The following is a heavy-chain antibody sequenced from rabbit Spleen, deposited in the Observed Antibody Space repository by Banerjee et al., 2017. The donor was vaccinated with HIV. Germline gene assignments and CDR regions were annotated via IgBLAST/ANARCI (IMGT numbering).Heavy chain of an antibody. V-gene: IGHV1S45*01. CDR1: GIDFSNDSY. D-gene: IGHD6-1*01. CDR3: ARESSYATYAGYGYAARYYGMDL. Sequence: QQQLEESGGGLVKPGGTLTLTCKASGIDFSNDSYMCWVRQAPGKGLEWIACIEAGSSGFTYFASWAKGRFTISKTSSTTVTLQMTSLTAADTATYFCARESSYATYAGYGYAARYYGMDLWGPGTLVTVS. CDR2: IEAGSSGFT. J-gene: IGHJ6*01.